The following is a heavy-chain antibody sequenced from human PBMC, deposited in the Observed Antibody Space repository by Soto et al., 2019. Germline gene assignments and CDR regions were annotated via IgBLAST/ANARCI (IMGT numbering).Heavy chain of an antibody. Sequence: GGSLRLSCAASGFTFSGSAMHWVRQASGKGLEWVGRIRSKANSYATAYAASVKGRFTISRDDSKNTAYLQMNSLKTEDTAVYYCTRLGSAVAGIGVHDAFDIWGQGTMVTVSS. D-gene: IGHD6-19*01. CDR3: TRLGSAVAGIGVHDAFDI. CDR2: IRSKANSYAT. CDR1: GFTFSGSA. V-gene: IGHV3-73*01. J-gene: IGHJ3*02.